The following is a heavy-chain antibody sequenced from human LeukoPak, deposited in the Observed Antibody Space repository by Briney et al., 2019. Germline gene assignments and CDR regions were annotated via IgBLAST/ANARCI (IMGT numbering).Heavy chain of an antibody. D-gene: IGHD3-22*01. CDR1: GGTFSSYA. V-gene: IGHV1-69*05. CDR3: ARDSDYYDSSVGYAFDL. Sequence: ASVKVSCKASGGTFSSYAISWVRQAPGQGLEWMGRIIPIFGTANYAQKFQGRVTITTDESTSTAYMELSSLRAEDTAVYYCARDSDYYDSSVGYAFDLWGQGTMVTVSS. J-gene: IGHJ3*01. CDR2: IIPIFGTA.